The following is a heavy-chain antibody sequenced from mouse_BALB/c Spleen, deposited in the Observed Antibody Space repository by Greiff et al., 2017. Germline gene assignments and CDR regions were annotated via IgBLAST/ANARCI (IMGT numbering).Heavy chain of an antibody. CDR1: GFNIKNTY. D-gene: IGHD1-1*01. CDR3: ASIYYYGSSPFDY. V-gene: IGHV14-3*02. CDR2: IDPANGNT. J-gene: IGHJ2*01. Sequence: EVQLQQSGAELVKPGASVKLSCTASGFNIKNTYMHWVKQRPEQGLEWIGRIDPANGNTKYDPKFQGKATITADTSSNTAYLQLSSLTSEDTAVYYCASIYYYGSSPFDYWGQGTTLTVSS.